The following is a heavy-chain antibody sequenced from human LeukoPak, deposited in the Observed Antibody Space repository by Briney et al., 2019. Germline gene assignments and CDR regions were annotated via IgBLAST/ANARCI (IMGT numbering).Heavy chain of an antibody. V-gene: IGHV3-30*04. CDR3: ARDGGSSTSWHSY. Sequence: GGSLRLSCAASGFTFSSYAMHWVRQAPGKGLEWVAVISYDGSNKYYADSVKGRFTISRDNSKNTLYLQMNSLRAEDTAVYYCARDGGSSTSWHSYWGQGTLVTVSS. D-gene: IGHD2-2*01. CDR2: ISYDGSNK. CDR1: GFTFSSYA. J-gene: IGHJ4*02.